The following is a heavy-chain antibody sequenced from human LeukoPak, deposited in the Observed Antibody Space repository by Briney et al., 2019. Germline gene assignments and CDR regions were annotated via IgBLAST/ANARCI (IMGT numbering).Heavy chain of an antibody. D-gene: IGHD2-15*01. J-gene: IGHJ3*02. CDR3: AKSAQYCGGGSCYDDAFDI. CDR1: GFTFSSYA. V-gene: IGHV3-23*01. Sequence: GGSLRLSCAASGFTFSSYAMSWVRQAPGKGLEWVSAISGSGGSTYYADSVKGRFTISRDNSKNTLYLQMNSLRAEDTAVYYCAKSAQYCGGGSCYDDAFDIWGQGTMVTVSS. CDR2: ISGSGGST.